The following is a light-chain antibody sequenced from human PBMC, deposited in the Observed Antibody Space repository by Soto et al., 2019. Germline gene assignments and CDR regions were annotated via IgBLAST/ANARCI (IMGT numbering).Light chain of an antibody. J-gene: IGLJ1*01. Sequence: SYELTQPPSVSVAPGQTARITCGGNNIGSKSVHWYQQKPCQAPVLVVYDDSDRPSGIPERFSGSNSGNTATLTISRVEAGDEADYYCQVWDSSSDHPEVFGTGTKLTVL. CDR1: NIGSKS. CDR3: QVWDSSSDHPEV. CDR2: DDS. V-gene: IGLV3-21*02.